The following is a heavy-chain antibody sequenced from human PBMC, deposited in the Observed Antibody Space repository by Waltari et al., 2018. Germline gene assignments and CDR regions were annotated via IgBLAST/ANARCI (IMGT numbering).Heavy chain of an antibody. Sequence: QVQLHESGPGLVTPSETLSTPRAVSGYSISSGDSWGWSRQPPGKGLEWIGSIYHSGSTYYNPSLKSRVTISVDTSKNHFSLWLTSVTAADTAVYYCARNMTTLTTGAFDVWGQGTMVTVSS. CDR2: IYHSGST. V-gene: IGHV4-38-2*01. CDR1: GYSISSGDS. J-gene: IGHJ3*01. CDR3: ARNMTTLTTGAFDV. D-gene: IGHD4-17*01.